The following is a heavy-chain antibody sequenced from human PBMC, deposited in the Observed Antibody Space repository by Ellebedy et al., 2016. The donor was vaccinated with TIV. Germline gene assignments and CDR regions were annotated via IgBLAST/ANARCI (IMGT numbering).Heavy chain of an antibody. D-gene: IGHD1-1*01. CDR2: FSYDGINT. Sequence: PGGSLRLSCAVSGFKFDGYCMNWVRQAPGKGLEWVAVFSYDGINTYYADSVKGRFTISRDNSRNTLSLQMNRLRPEDMGIYYCVKQRAGPGLDYWGQGTLVTVSS. J-gene: IGHJ4*02. CDR1: GFKFDGYC. V-gene: IGHV3-30*18. CDR3: VKQRAGPGLDY.